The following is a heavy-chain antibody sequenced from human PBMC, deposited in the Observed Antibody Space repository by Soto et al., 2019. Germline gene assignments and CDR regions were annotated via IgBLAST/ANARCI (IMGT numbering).Heavy chain of an antibody. CDR2: FHYGGRT. V-gene: IGHV4-61*01. J-gene: IGHJ5*02. D-gene: IGHD3-16*01. CDR3: VRDRAFSYAYDL. CDR1: GGSVTRTSFY. Sequence: PSETLSLTCTVSGGSVTRTSFYWSWIRQTPGKGLEWIGYFHYGGRTSYNPSLKSRVNISVDTSKNQFSLQLSSVTAADTALYFCVRDRAFSYAYDLWGQGTLVTVSS.